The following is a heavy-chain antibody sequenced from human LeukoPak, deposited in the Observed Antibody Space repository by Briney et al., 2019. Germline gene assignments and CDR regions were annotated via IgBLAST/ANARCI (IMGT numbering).Heavy chain of an antibody. CDR3: ARTPRDCSGGSCYSSWFDA. D-gene: IGHD2-15*01. CDR1: GGSISSSSYY. Sequence: SETLSLTCTVSGGSISSSSYYWGWIRQPPGKGLEWIGSIYYSGSTYYNPSLKSRVTISVDTSKNQFSLKLSSVTAADTAVYYCARTPRDCSGGSCYSSWFDAWGQGSLVTVS. V-gene: IGHV4-39*01. CDR2: IYYSGST. J-gene: IGHJ5*02.